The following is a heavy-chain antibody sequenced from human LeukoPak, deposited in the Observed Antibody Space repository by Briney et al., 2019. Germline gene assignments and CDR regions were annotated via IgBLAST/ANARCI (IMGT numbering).Heavy chain of an antibody. CDR2: ISYDGSNK. CDR1: GFTFSSYA. V-gene: IGHV3-30*04. Sequence: GRSLRLSCAASGFTFSSYAMHWVRQAPGKGLEWVAVISYDGSNKYYADSVKGRFTISRDNAKNSLYLQMNSLRAEDTAVYYCARARVGGYCSGGSCYQRGAFDIWGQGTMVTVSS. CDR3: ARARVGGYCSGGSCYQRGAFDI. J-gene: IGHJ3*02. D-gene: IGHD2-15*01.